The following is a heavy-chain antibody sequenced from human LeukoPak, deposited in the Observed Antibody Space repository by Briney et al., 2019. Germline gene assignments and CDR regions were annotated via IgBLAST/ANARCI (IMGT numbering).Heavy chain of an antibody. CDR1: GGSISSYY. Sequence: SETLSLTCTVSGGSISSYYWSWIRQPPGKGLEWIGSIYYSGSTYYNPSLKSRVTISVDTSKNQFSLKLSSVTAADTAVYYCARQRGIVGASYFDYWGQGTLVTVSS. D-gene: IGHD1-26*01. CDR3: ARQRGIVGASYFDY. V-gene: IGHV4-39*01. CDR2: IYYSGST. J-gene: IGHJ4*02.